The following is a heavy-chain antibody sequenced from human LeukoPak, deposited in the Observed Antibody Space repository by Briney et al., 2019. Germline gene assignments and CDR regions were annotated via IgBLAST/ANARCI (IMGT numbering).Heavy chain of an antibody. CDR1: GFTFSSYG. J-gene: IGHJ5*02. Sequence: QPGRSLRLSCAASGFTFSSYGMHWVRQAPGKGLEWVAVISYDGSNKYYADSVKGRFTISRDNSKNTLYLQMNSLRAEDTAVYYCAREDTYYDFWSGYYNWFDPWGQGTLVTVSS. CDR3: AREDTYYDFWSGYYNWFDP. CDR2: ISYDGSNK. D-gene: IGHD3-3*01. V-gene: IGHV3-30*19.